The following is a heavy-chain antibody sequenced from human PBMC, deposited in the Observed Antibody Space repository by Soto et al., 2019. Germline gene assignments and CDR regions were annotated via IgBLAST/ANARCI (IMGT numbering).Heavy chain of an antibody. V-gene: IGHV4-30-2*03. CDR2: IYYSGST. D-gene: IGHD6-19*01. CDR1: GGSISSGGYS. Sequence: SETLSLTCAVSGGSISSGGYSWSWIRQPPGKGLEWIGYIYYSGSTYYNPSLKSRVTISVDTSKNQFSLKLSSVTAADTAVYYCARHSRNSSGFDYWGQGTLVTVSS. CDR3: ARHSRNSSGFDY. J-gene: IGHJ4*02.